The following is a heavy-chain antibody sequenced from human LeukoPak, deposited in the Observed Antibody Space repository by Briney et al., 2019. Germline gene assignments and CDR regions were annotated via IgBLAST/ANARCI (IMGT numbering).Heavy chain of an antibody. D-gene: IGHD4-23*01. CDR2: INHSGST. J-gene: IGHJ4*02. V-gene: IGHV4-34*01. Sequence: PSETLSLTCAVYGGSFSGYYWSWIRQPPGKGLEWIGEINHSGSTNYNPSLKSRVTISVDTSKNQFSLKLSSVTAADTAVYYCARGPVVTFYYWGQGTLVTVSS. CDR3: ARGPVVTFYY. CDR1: GGSFSGYY.